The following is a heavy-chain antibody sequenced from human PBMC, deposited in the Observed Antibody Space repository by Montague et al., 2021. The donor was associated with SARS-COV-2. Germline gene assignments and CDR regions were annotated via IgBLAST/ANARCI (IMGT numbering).Heavy chain of an antibody. CDR1: GGSFSGYY. Sequence: SETLSLTYAVYGGSFSGYYWTWIRQSPGKGLEWIAEINHSGTTNYNFNPSLRSRVTISVDTSKSQFSLKLSSVTVADTGVYYCARWDPQTLTLIGLRGKSASDYWGQGTLVTVSS. D-gene: IGHD4-23*01. V-gene: IGHV4-34*01. CDR3: ARWDPQTLTLIGLRGKSASDY. J-gene: IGHJ4*02. CDR2: INHSGTT.